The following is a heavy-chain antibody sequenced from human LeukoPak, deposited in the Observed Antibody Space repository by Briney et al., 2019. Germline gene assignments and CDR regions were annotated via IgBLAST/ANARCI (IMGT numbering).Heavy chain of an antibody. CDR2: ISGSADGT. V-gene: IGHV3-23*01. CDR3: AKGIGDTLFDY. Sequence: GGSLRLSCAASGLTFGCYAMSWVRQAPGKGLEWVSTISGSADGTHYTDSVKGRFTISRDNSKNTLYLQMSSLSAEDTAVYYCAKGIGDTLFDYWGQGTLVTVSS. CDR1: GLTFGCYA. J-gene: IGHJ4*02. D-gene: IGHD4-17*01.